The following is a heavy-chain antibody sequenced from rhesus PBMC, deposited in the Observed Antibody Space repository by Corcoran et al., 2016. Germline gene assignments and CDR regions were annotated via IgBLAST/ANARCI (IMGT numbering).Heavy chain of an antibody. CDR1: GGSISRSNW. CDR3: ARHLGSSYGWRFDV. Sequence: QVQLQESGPAVVKPSETLSLTCAVSGGSISRSNWWDWIRPSPGKGLEWIGGIHDSTVNTVYSPSLKGRVTLSIDTSQNQFSLKLSSVTAADTAVYFCARHLGSSYGWRFDVWGAGVLVTVSS. J-gene: IGHJ5-1*01. D-gene: IGHD6-43*01. CDR2: IHDSTVNT. V-gene: IGHV4-93*02.